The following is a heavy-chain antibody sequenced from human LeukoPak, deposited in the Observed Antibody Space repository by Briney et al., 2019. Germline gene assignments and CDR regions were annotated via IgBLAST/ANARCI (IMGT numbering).Heavy chain of an antibody. CDR2: ISYDGSNK. V-gene: IGHV3-30*18. CDR1: GFTFSSYW. Sequence: GGSLRLSCAASGFTFSSYWMSWVRQAPGKGLEWVAVISYDGSNKYYADSVKGRFTISRDNSKNTLYLQMNSLRAEDTAVYYCAKDLDPDSSGYYPDYWGQGTLVTVSS. CDR3: AKDLDPDSSGYYPDY. D-gene: IGHD3-22*01. J-gene: IGHJ4*02.